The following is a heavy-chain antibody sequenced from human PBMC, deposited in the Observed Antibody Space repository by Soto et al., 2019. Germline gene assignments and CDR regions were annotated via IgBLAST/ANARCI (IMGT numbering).Heavy chain of an antibody. V-gene: IGHV1-24*01. CDR1: GYTLTELS. J-gene: IGHJ4*01. D-gene: IGHD3-9*01. CDR2: FDPEDGET. Sequence: ASVKVSCKVSGYTLTELSMHWVRQAPGKGLEWMGGFDPEDGETIYAQKFQGRVTITADKSTSTAYMELSSLRSEDTAVYYCARDRGVLRYFDGLSAYVDYWG. CDR3: ARDRGVLRYFDGLSAYVDY.